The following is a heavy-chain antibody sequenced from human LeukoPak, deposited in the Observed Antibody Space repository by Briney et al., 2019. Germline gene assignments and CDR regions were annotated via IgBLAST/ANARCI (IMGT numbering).Heavy chain of an antibody. Sequence: TGGSLRLSCAASGFPFSDFYMSWIRQAPGKGLEWLSYISSLGTTMYYADSVKGRFTVSRDNSKNTLYLQMNSLRAEDTAVYYCARDWNLAAAVYYFDFWGQGTLVTVSS. J-gene: IGHJ4*02. D-gene: IGHD6-13*01. CDR3: ARDWNLAAAVYYFDF. CDR1: GFPFSDFY. CDR2: ISSLGTTM. V-gene: IGHV3-11*04.